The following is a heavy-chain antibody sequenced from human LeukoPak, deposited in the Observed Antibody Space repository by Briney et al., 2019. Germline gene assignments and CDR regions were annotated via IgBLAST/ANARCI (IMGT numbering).Heavy chain of an antibody. CDR1: GFTFSSCS. V-gene: IGHV3-21*01. Sequence: GGSLRLSCAASGFTFSSCSMNWVRQAPGKGLEWVSSVGGRSGDTFHADSVKGRFTISRDIPKNSLYLQMNSLRAEDTAVYYCAREGYSHQDFDYWGQGTLVTVSS. CDR2: VGGRSGDT. CDR3: AREGYSHQDFDY. J-gene: IGHJ4*02. D-gene: IGHD5-18*01.